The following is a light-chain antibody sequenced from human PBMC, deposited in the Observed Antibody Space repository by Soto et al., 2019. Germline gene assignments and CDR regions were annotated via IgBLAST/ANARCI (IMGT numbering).Light chain of an antibody. V-gene: IGLV1-44*01. CDR1: SSNIESNT. CDR3: AAWDDILTGYV. J-gene: IGLJ1*01. Sequence: QSVLTQPPSASGTPGQRVTISCSGSSSNIESNTVTWYQQLPGTAPKLVIYSNYDRPSGVPDRFSGSTSGTSASLVIRGLQSEDAADYYCAAWDDILTGYVLGGGTKVTVL. CDR2: SNY.